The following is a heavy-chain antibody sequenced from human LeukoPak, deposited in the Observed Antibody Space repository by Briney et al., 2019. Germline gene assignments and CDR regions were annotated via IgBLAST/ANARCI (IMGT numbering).Heavy chain of an antibody. Sequence: GGSLRLSCAASGFTFSSYAMSWVRQAPGKGLEWVSAISGSGTTTYYVDSVKGRFTVSRDNSKNTLYLQMSSLRAGDTAVYYCAKAGHYGSGSYYSDYWGRGTLVTVSP. D-gene: IGHD3-10*01. CDR1: GFTFSSYA. J-gene: IGHJ4*02. CDR2: ISGSGTTT. V-gene: IGHV3-23*01. CDR3: AKAGHYGSGSYYSDY.